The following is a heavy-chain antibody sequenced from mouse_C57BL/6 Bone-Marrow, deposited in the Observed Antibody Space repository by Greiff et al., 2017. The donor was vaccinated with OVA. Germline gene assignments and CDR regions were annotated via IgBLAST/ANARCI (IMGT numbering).Heavy chain of an antibody. CDR3: ARARVYYFDY. Sequence: EVKLQESGPGLVKPSQSLSLTCSVTGYSITSGYYWNWIRQFPGNKLEWMGYISYDGSNNYNPSLKNRISITRDTSKNQFFLKLNSVTTEDTATYYCARARVYYFDYWGQGTTLTVSS. CDR2: ISYDGSN. CDR1: GYSITSGYY. J-gene: IGHJ2*01. V-gene: IGHV3-6*01.